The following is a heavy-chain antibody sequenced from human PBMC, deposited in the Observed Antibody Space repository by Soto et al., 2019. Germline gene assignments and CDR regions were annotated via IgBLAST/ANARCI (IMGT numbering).Heavy chain of an antibody. CDR1: GGSISSSSYY. D-gene: IGHD3-22*01. CDR2: IYYSGST. Sequence: SETLSLTCTVSGGSISSSSYYWGWIRQPPGKGLEWIGSIYYSGSTYYNPSLKSRVTISVDTSKNQFSLKLSSVTAADTAVYYCARASGGYDISGYYYEHTANYYGMDVWGQGTTVT. J-gene: IGHJ6*02. CDR3: ARASGGYDISGYYYEHTANYYGMDV. V-gene: IGHV4-39*01.